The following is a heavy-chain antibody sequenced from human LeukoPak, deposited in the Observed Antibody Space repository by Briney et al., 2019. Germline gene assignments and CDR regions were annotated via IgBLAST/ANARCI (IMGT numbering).Heavy chain of an antibody. Sequence: PSETLSLTCAVYGGSFSGYYWRWIRQPPGKGLEWIGEINHSGSTNYNPSLKSRVTISVDTSKNQFSLKLSSVTAADTAVYYCARARITIFGVVKAPDYWGQGTLVTVSS. V-gene: IGHV4-34*01. J-gene: IGHJ4*02. CDR2: INHSGST. CDR1: GGSFSGYY. D-gene: IGHD3-3*01. CDR3: ARARITIFGVVKAPDY.